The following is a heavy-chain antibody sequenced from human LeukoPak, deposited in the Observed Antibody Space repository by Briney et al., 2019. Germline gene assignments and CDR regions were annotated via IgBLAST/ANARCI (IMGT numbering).Heavy chain of an antibody. D-gene: IGHD1-1*01. CDR1: GGSITSGTYY. Sequence: PSETLSLTCTVSGGSITSGTYYWSWIRQHPGKGLEWIGYIYHSGSTYYNPSLKSRVIISVDTSKNQFSLNLSSVTAADTAVYYCARDQSTDYYGMDVWGQGTTVTVSS. V-gene: IGHV4-31*03. CDR2: IYHSGST. J-gene: IGHJ6*02. CDR3: ARDQSTDYYGMDV.